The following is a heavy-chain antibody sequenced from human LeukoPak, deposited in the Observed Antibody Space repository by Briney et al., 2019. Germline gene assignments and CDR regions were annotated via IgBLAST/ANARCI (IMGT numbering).Heavy chain of an antibody. V-gene: IGHV3-23*01. CDR3: AKRDWSHDFDY. J-gene: IGHJ4*02. D-gene: IGHD1-1*01. CDR2: ISGSGGST. Sequence: GGSLRLFCAASGFTFSSYAMSWVRQAPGKGLEWVSAISGSGGSTYYADPVKGRFTISRDNSKNTLYLQMNSLRAEDTAVYYCAKRDWSHDFDYWGQGTLVTVSS. CDR1: GFTFSSYA.